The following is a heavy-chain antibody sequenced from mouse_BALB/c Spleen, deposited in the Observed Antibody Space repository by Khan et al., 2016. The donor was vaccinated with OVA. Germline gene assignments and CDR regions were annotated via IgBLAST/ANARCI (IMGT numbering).Heavy chain of an antibody. V-gene: IGHV5-6*01. J-gene: IGHJ3*01. D-gene: IGHD4-1*01. CDR3: ASHLTGSFAY. Sequence: EVQGVESGGDLVKPGGSLKLSCAASGFTFSSYSMSWVRQTPDKRLEWVATISSVGDYTYYPASVKGRFTISRDNAKNTLYLQMSSRKSEDTAMYYCASHLTGSFAYWGQGTLVTVSA. CDR2: ISSVGDYT. CDR1: GFTFSSYS.